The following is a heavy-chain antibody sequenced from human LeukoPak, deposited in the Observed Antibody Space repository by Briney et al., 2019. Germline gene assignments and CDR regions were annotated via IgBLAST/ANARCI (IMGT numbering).Heavy chain of an antibody. V-gene: IGHV3-23*01. D-gene: IGHD1-20*01. J-gene: IGHJ4*02. CDR2: ISGSGGST. Sequence: GGSLSLSCAASGFTFSSYAMSWVRQAPGKGLEWVSAISGSGGSTYYADSVKGRFTISRDNAKNTLYLQMNSLRAEDTAVYYCAKERNWNDAFDYWGQGTLVTVPS. CDR3: AKERNWNDAFDY. CDR1: GFTFSSYA.